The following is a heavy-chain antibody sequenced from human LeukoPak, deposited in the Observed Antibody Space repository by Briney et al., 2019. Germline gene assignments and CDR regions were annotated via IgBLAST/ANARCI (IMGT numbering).Heavy chain of an antibody. CDR2: IYWDDDK. Sequence: SGPTLVKPTQTLTLTCTFSGFSLSTNGVGVGWIRQPPGKALECLAVIYWDDDKRYSPSLKSRLTITKDTSKNQVVLTMTNMDPVDTATYYCAHRRNCSSGSCYPYWGQGTLVTVSS. CDR3: AHRRNCSSGSCYPY. J-gene: IGHJ4*02. CDR1: GFSLSTNGVG. V-gene: IGHV2-5*02. D-gene: IGHD2-15*01.